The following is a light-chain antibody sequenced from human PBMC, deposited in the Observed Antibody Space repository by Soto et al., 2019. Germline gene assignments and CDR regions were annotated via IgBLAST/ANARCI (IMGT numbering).Light chain of an antibody. CDR2: AAS. Sequence: DLQMTQSPSSLSASVGDRVTNTCRASQDIRNELAWYQQKPGKVPKRLIYAASSLQSGVPSRFSGSGSGKEFTFTISRLQPEDFATCYCLQHHKYPPLTFGGGTKVEIK. CDR1: QDIRNE. V-gene: IGKV1-17*01. J-gene: IGKJ4*01. CDR3: LQHHKYPPLT.